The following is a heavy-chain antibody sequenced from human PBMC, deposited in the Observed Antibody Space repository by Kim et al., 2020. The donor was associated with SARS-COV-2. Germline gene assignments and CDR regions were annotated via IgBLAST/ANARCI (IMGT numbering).Heavy chain of an antibody. CDR3: SVSLRAMVRGVPSWFDP. Sequence: SETLSLTCAVYGGSFSGYYWSWIRQPPGKGLEWIGAINHSGSTNYNPSLKSRVTISVDTSKNQFSLKLSSVTAADTAVYYCSVSLRAMVRGVPSWFDPWGQGTLVTVSS. D-gene: IGHD3-10*01. CDR1: GGSFSGYY. J-gene: IGHJ5*02. CDR2: INHSGST. V-gene: IGHV4-34*01.